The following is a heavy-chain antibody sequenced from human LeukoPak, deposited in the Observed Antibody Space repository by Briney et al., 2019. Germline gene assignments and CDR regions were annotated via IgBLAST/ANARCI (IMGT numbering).Heavy chain of an antibody. CDR3: ASPRTRYSSSWEGQYFQH. CDR1: GFTFSTYW. Sequence: PGGSLRLSCAASGFTFSTYWMTWVRQAPGKGLEWVANINQDGNKNYYLDSVKGRFTISRDNAKNSLYLQMNSLRAEDTAVYYCASPRTRYSSSWEGQYFQHWGQGTLVTVSS. CDR2: INQDGNKN. D-gene: IGHD6-13*01. V-gene: IGHV3-7*01. J-gene: IGHJ1*01.